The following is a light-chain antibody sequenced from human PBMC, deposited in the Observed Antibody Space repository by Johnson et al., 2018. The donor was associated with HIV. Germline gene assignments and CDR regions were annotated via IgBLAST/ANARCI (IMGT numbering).Light chain of an antibody. CDR3: GTWDSSLSAGF. J-gene: IGLJ1*01. V-gene: IGLV1-51*01. Sequence: QSVLTQPPSVSAAPGQKVTISCSGSSSNIGNNYVSWYQQLPGTAPKLLIYDNNKRPSGIPDRFSGSKSGTSATLGITGLQTGDEADYYCGTWDSSLSAGFFGTGTKLTFL. CDR1: SSNIGNNY. CDR2: DNN.